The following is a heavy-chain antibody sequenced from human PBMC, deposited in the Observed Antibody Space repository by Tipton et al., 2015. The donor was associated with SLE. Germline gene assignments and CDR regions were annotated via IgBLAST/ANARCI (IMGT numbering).Heavy chain of an antibody. CDR2: IYYSGSA. J-gene: IGHJ4*02. D-gene: IGHD1-1*01. CDR3: ARHDVSVTGTKGFDY. V-gene: IGHV4-59*08. Sequence: TLSLTCTVSGGSIRGHYWGWIRQPPGKGLEWIGYIYYSGSAYYSRSLKSRVTISVDTSKMQFSLRLTSVTAADTAIYFCARHDVSVTGTKGFDYWGQGNPVTVSS. CDR1: GGSIRGHY.